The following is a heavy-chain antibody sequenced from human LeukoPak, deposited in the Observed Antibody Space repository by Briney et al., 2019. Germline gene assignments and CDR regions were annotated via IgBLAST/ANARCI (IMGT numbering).Heavy chain of an antibody. CDR3: ASPWGDAFDI. J-gene: IGHJ3*02. Sequence: PGGSLRLSCAASGFTFSSYSMNWVRRAPGKGLEWVSYISSSSSTIYYADSVKGRFTISRDNSKNTLYLQMNSLRAEDTAVYYCASPWGDAFDIWGQGTMVTVSS. CDR2: ISSSSSTI. D-gene: IGHD3-16*01. CDR1: GFTFSSYS. V-gene: IGHV3-48*01.